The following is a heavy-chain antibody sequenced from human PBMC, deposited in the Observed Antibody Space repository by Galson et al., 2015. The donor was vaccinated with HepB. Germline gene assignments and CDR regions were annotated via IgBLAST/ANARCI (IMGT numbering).Heavy chain of an antibody. D-gene: IGHD3-22*01. CDR1: GYSFTSYW. Sequence: SGAEVKKPGESLKISCKCSGYSFTSYWIGWVRQMPGKGLEWMGIIYPGDSDTRYSPSFQGQVTISADKSISTAYLQWSSLKASDTAMYYCARRGGDYYDSSGLDYWGQGTLVTVSS. V-gene: IGHV5-51*03. CDR3: ARRGGDYYDSSGLDY. CDR2: IYPGDSDT. J-gene: IGHJ4*02.